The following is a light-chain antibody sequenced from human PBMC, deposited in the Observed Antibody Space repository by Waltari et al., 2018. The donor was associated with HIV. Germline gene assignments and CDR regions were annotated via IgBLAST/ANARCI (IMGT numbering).Light chain of an antibody. CDR1: TSDVGAYVY. V-gene: IGLV2-14*03. CDR2: DVI. CDR3: SSHTSSSPWV. Sequence: QSALTQPASVSGSPGQSITLSCTGTTSDVGAYVYVPWYQQHPGKAPKLMIYDVINRPSGVSNRFSGSKSGNTASLTISGLQAEDEADYYCSSHTSSSPWVFGGGTKVTVL. J-gene: IGLJ3*02.